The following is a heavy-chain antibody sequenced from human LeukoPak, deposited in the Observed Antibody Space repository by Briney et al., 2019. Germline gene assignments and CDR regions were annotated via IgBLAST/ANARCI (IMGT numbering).Heavy chain of an antibody. J-gene: IGHJ4*02. CDR2: IYTSGST. CDR1: GGSISSGSYY. CDR3: AGSMITFGGVIVNDY. D-gene: IGHD3-16*02. Sequence: SQTLSLTCTVSGGSISSGSYYWSWIRQPAGKGLEWIGRIYTSGSTKYNPSLKSRVTISVDTSKNQFSLKLSSVTAADTAVYYCAGSMITFGGVIVNDYWGQGTLVTVSS. V-gene: IGHV4-61*02.